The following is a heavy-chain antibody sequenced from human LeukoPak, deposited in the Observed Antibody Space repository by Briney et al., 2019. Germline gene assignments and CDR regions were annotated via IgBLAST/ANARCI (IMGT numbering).Heavy chain of an antibody. CDR3: ARHSSPDVVPAAIRSGIDP. J-gene: IGHJ5*02. Sequence: PSETLSLTCTVSGGSISSSSYYWGWIRQPPGKGLEGIGSIYYSGSTYYNPSLKSRVTISVDTSKNQFSLKLSSVTAADTAVYYCARHSSPDVVPAAIRSGIDPWGQGTLVTVSS. V-gene: IGHV4-39*01. CDR1: GGSISSSSYY. D-gene: IGHD2-2*01. CDR2: IYYSGST.